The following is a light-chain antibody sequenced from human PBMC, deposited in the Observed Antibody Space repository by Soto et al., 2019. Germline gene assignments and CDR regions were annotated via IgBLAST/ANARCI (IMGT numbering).Light chain of an antibody. CDR3: QQYGSSPIT. J-gene: IGKJ5*01. CDR2: DAS. V-gene: IGKV3-20*01. Sequence: ENVLTQSPGTLSLSPGERATLSCRASQSVGTYLAWYQQKPGQAPRLIIFDASKRATGIPARFSGSGSGTAFTLTISRLEPEDVAVYYCQQYGSSPITFGQGTRLEIK. CDR1: QSVGTY.